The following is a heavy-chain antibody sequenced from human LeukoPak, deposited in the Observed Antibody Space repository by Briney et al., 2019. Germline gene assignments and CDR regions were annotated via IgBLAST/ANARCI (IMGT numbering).Heavy chain of an antibody. CDR1: GLTFSNAW. D-gene: IGHD1-26*01. CDR2: IKSKTDGGTT. V-gene: IGHV3-15*01. J-gene: IGHJ6*04. CDR3: TTREVVPILMDV. Sequence: GGSLRLFCAASGLTFSNAWMSWVRQAPGKGREWVGRIKSKTDGGTTDYAAPVKGRFTISRDDSKNTLYLQMNSLKTEDTAVYYCTTREVVPILMDVWGKGTTVTVSS.